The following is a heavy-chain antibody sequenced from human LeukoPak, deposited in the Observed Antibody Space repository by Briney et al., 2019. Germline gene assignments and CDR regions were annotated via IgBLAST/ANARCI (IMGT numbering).Heavy chain of an antibody. J-gene: IGHJ3*02. CDR2: IYHSGST. CDR3: AREKAYYGDYVGGDAFDI. D-gene: IGHD4-17*01. V-gene: IGHV4-38-2*02. CDR1: GYSISSGYY. Sequence: PSETLSLTCTVSGYSISSGYYWGWIRQPPGKGLEWIGSIYHSGSTYYNPSLKSRVTISVDTSKNQFSLKLSSVTAADTAVYYCAREKAYYGDYVGGDAFDIWGQGTMVTVSS.